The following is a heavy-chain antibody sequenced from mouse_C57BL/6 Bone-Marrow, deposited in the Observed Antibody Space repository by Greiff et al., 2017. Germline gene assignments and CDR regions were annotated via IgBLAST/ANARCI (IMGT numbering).Heavy chain of an antibody. D-gene: IGHD1-2*01. Sequence: VQLQQPGAELVKPGASVKLSCKASGYTFTSYWMQWVKQRPGQGLEWIGEIDPSDSYTNYNQKFKGKATLTVDTSPSTAYMQLSSLTSEDSAVYYCAREYYGPWAQGTLVTVSA. CDR2: IDPSDSYT. CDR1: GYTFTSYW. V-gene: IGHV1-50*01. J-gene: IGHJ3*01. CDR3: AREYYGP.